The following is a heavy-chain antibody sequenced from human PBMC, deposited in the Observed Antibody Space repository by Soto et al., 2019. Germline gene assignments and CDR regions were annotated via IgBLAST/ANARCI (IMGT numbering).Heavy chain of an antibody. CDR1: GGSLSNYG. J-gene: IGHJ6*02. CDR3: ARGDATKIVVTSYYAMDV. CDR2: IIPVFGTP. Sequence: QVQLVQSGAEVKKPGSSVKVSCKASGGSLSNYGISWVRQAPGQGLEWMGAIIPVFGTPNYALKFQDRVTSTADESTTTVYMEVRRLTSEDTAVYYCARGDATKIVVTSYYAMDVWGQGTAVTVSS. V-gene: IGHV1-69*12. D-gene: IGHD3-22*01.